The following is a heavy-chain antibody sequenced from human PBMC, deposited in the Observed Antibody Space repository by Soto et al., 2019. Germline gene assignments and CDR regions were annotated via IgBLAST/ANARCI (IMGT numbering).Heavy chain of an antibody. J-gene: IGHJ6*02. CDR2: IIPIFGTA. V-gene: IGHV1-69*13. CDR1: GGTFSSYA. D-gene: IGHD3-3*01. CDR3: ARDSFPGGTNYDFWSGYYEALDYYYGMDV. Sequence: ASVKVSCKASGGTFSSYAISWVRQAPGQGLEWMGGIIPIFGTANYAQKFQGRVTITADESTSTAYMELSSLRSEDTAVYYCARDSFPGGTNYDFWSGYYEALDYYYGMDVWGQGTTVTVSS.